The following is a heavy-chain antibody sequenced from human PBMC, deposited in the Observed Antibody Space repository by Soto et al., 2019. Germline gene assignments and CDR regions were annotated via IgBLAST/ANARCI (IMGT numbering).Heavy chain of an antibody. J-gene: IGHJ6*02. CDR1: GFTFSSYA. D-gene: IGHD2-15*01. CDR2: ISGSGGST. CDR3: AKAYSSGGSCHHYYYYGMDV. V-gene: IGHV3-23*01. Sequence: EVQLLESGGGLVQPGGSLRLSCAASGFTFSSYAMSWVRQAPGKGLEWVSAISGSGGSTYYADSVKGRFTISRDNSKNTLYLQMNSLRAEDTAVYYCAKAYSSGGSCHHYYYYGMDVWGQGTTVTVSS.